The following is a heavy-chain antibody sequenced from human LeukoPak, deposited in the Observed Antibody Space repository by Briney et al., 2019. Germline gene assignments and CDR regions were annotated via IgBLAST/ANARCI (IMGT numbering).Heavy chain of an antibody. J-gene: IGHJ4*02. CDR3: ARAPIVGATHIDY. V-gene: IGHV6-1*01. Sequence: SETLSLTCAISRDSVSRNSAAWNWIRQSPSRGLEWLGRTYYKSKWYNDYAVSVKSRITINPDTSKNQFSRQLKSVTPEDTAVYYCARAPIVGATHIDYWGQGTLVTVSS. D-gene: IGHD1-26*01. CDR2: TYYKSKWYN. CDR1: RDSVSRNSAA.